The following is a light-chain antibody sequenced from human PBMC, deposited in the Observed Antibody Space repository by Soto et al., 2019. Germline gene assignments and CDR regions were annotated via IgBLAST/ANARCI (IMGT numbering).Light chain of an antibody. Sequence: QSALTQPPSVSGAPGQRVTISCAGSSSNIGTGYDVYWYQQLPGTAPKLLTYGNNNRPSGVPDRFSGSKSGTSASLAITGLQPDDDADYFCPSYVYTLCGSVFVT. J-gene: IGLJ1*01. CDR3: PSYVYTLCGSV. CDR1: SSNIGTGYD. V-gene: IGLV1-40*01. CDR2: GNN.